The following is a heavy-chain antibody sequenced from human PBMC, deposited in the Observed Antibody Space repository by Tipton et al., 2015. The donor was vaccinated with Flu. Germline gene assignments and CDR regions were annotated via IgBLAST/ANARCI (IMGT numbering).Heavy chain of an antibody. CDR1: GYTFTGHY. CDR3: ARIDSGFGY. J-gene: IGHJ4*02. CDR2: INPSGGDT. D-gene: IGHD3-22*01. V-gene: IGHV1-2*02. Sequence: QLVQSGAEVKKPGASVKVSCKTSGYTFTGHYIHWVRQAPGQGLEWMGWINPSGGDTIYTPKFQGRVTMTRDTSISTVYMELTRLISDDTAVYYCARIDSGFGYWGQRALVTVSS.